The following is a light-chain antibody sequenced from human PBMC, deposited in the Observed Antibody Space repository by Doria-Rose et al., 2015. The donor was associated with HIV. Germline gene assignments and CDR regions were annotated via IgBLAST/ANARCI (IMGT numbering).Light chain of an antibody. V-gene: IGKV3-20*01. CDR1: QSFSSTY. CDR3: HRYGTSWT. CDR2: DGS. Sequence: EIVMTQSPGTLSLSPGERATLSCRASQSFSSTYLAWYQQKPGQARSLLIYDGSTRATGIPDRFSASGSGTDFTLTINRLEPEDFALYYCHRYGTSWTFGQGTKVEI. J-gene: IGKJ1*01.